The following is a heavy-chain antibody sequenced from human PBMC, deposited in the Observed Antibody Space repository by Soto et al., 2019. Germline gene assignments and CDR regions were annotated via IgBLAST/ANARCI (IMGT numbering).Heavy chain of an antibody. V-gene: IGHV6-1*01. CDR2: TYYRSKWYN. J-gene: IGHJ4*02. CDR3: ARDPPDFHSAFDS. Sequence: SQTLSLTCAISGDSVSSNRAAWNWIRQSPSRGLEWLGRTYYRSKWYNDYAVSVKSRITINPDTSHNQFSLQLNSVTLEDTAVYYCARDPPDFHSAFDSWGQGTLVTVSS. CDR1: GDSVSSNRAA. D-gene: IGHD4-4*01.